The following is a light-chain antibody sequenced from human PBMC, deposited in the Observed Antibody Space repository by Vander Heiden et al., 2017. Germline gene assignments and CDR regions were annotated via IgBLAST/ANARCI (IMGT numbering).Light chain of an antibody. CDR2: LGS. Sequence: IVMTQSPLSLLVTPGVPASISCRSSQSLLHSNGYTYLDWYLQKPGQSPQLLIYLGSTRASGVPDRFSGSGSGTDFTLKISRMEAEDVGVYYCMQALQTPITFGQGTRLEIK. CDR1: QSLLHSNGYTY. V-gene: IGKV2-28*01. J-gene: IGKJ5*01. CDR3: MQALQTPIT.